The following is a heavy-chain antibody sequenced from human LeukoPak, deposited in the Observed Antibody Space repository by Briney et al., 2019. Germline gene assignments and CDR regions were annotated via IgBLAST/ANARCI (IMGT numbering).Heavy chain of an antibody. CDR1: GGSISSSNW. V-gene: IGHV4-4*02. J-gene: IGHJ5*02. CDR3: ATPVWFGELAGNWFDP. CDR2: IYHSGST. Sequence: SETLSLTCAVSGGSISSSNWWSWVRQPPGKGLEWIGEIYHSGSTNYNPSLKSRVTISVDTSKNQFSLKLSSVTAADTAVYYCATPVWFGELAGNWFDPWGQGTLVTVSS. D-gene: IGHD3-10*01.